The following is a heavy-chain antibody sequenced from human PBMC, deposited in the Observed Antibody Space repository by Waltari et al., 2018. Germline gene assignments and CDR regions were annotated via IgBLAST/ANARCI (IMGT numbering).Heavy chain of an antibody. CDR3: AKDGSASRLVRYYLDH. Sequence: QVHLVESGGGVVQPGGSLRLSCAASGFSCSTDAMHWVRQAPGKGLEGVAVVWHDGSYKFYADSVKGRFTISRDNSKNTLYFQMNSLRAEDTAMYYCAKDGSASRLVRYYLDHWGPGTLVTVSS. D-gene: IGHD2-8*02. J-gene: IGHJ4*02. V-gene: IGHV3-33*06. CDR2: VWHDGSYK. CDR1: GFSCSTDA.